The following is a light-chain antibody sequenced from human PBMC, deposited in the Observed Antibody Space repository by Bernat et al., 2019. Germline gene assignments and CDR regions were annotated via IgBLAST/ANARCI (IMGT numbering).Light chain of an antibody. CDR1: SSNIGAGYD. J-gene: IGLJ3*02. CDR3: QSYDRSRSGSV. CDR2: GNS. V-gene: IGLV1-40*01. Sequence: QSVLTQPPSVSGAPGQRVIISCTGSSSNIGAGYDVHWYQQLPGTAPKLLIYGNSNRPSGVPDRFSGSKSGTSASLASTGRQADDEADYYCQSYDRSRSGSVFGGGPKLAVL.